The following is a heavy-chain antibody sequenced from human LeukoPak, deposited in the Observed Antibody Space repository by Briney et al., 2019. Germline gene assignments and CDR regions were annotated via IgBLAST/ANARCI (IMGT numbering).Heavy chain of an antibody. CDR2: ISTSGST. D-gene: IGHD6-19*01. J-gene: IGHJ4*02. Sequence: SETLSLTCTVSGGSISSYYWSWIRQPAGKGLESIGHISTSGSTNCNPSLKSRVTMSVDTSKNQFSLKLSSVTAADTAVYYCARESGSGWYEHIDYWGQGTLVTVSS. CDR3: ARESGSGWYEHIDY. V-gene: IGHV4-4*07. CDR1: GGSISSYY.